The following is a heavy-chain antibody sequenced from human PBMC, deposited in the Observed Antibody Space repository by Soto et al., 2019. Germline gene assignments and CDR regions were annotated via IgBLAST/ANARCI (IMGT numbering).Heavy chain of an antibody. Sequence: QVQLQQSGPGLVKPSQTLSLTCAISGDTVSSSSAAWTWIRQSPSRGLEWLGRTYYRSTWGNDYAISVKSRITINPVTSNNQFSLHLNAVTPDDTAVYYCARQIAATGTSGTFDYWGQGTLVTVSS. CDR3: ARQIAATGTSGTFDY. D-gene: IGHD6-13*01. CDR1: GDTVSSSSAA. CDR2: TYYRSTWGN. V-gene: IGHV6-1*01. J-gene: IGHJ4*02.